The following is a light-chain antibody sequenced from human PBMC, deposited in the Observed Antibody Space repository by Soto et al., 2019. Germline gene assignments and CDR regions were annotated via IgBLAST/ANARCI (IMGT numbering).Light chain of an antibody. Sequence: ERVFTLVTRTLSLSPGEGAPLSCRASQSVSSYLAWYQQKPGQAPRLLIYDASNRATGIPARFSGSGSGTDFTLTISSLEPEDFAVYYCQQRSNWPWTFGQGTKVDI. J-gene: IGKJ1*01. CDR3: QQRSNWPWT. V-gene: IGKV3-11*01. CDR1: QSVSSY. CDR2: DAS.